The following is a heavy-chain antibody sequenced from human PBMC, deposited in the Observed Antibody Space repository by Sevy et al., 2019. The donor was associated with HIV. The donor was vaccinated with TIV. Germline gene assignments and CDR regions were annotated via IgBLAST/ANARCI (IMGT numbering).Heavy chain of an antibody. V-gene: IGHV3-30*18. J-gene: IGHJ6*02. CDR3: AKGDGGMDV. CDR1: GFTFSSYG. Sequence: GGSLRLSCAASGFTFSSYGMHWVRRAPGKGLEWVAVISYDGSNKYYADSVKGRFTISRDNSKNTLYLQMNSLRAEDTAVYYCAKGDGGMDVWGQGTTVTVSS. CDR2: ISYDGSNK.